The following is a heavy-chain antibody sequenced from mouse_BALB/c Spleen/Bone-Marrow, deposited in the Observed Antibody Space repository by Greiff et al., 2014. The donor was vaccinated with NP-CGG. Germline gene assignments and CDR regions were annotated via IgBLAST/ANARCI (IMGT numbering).Heavy chain of an antibody. Sequence: QVQLQQSGVELVKPGASVKLSCKTSGYTFTSYWIQWVKQRPGQGLGWIGEIFPGTGTTYYNEKFKGKATLTIDTSSSTAYMQLSSLTSEDSAVYFCAREGSRLRGYFDVWGAGTTVTVSS. V-gene: IGHV1S132*01. CDR2: IFPGTGTT. CDR1: GYTFTSYW. J-gene: IGHJ1*01. CDR3: AREGSRLRGYFDV. D-gene: IGHD1-1*01.